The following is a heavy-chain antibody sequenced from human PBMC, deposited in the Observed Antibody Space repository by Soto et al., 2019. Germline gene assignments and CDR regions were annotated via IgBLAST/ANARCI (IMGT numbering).Heavy chain of an antibody. J-gene: IGHJ4*02. Sequence: GGSLRLSCAASGFTFSSYGMHWVRQAPGKGLEWVAVISYDGSNKYYADSVKGRFTISRDNSKNTLYLQMNSLRAEDTAVYYCAKTPFKFCSGGSCHPTRIDYWCQGTLVTVSS. D-gene: IGHD2-15*01. CDR1: GFTFSSYG. CDR3: AKTPFKFCSGGSCHPTRIDY. CDR2: ISYDGSNK. V-gene: IGHV3-30*18.